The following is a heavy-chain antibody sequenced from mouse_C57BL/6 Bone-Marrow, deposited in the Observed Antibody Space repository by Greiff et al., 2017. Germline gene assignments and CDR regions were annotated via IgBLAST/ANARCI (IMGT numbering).Heavy chain of an antibody. D-gene: IGHD1-1*01. CDR3: ARAGYYGSRWYFDV. CDR1: GYTFTSYW. J-gene: IGHJ1*03. V-gene: IGHV1-61*01. CDR2: IYPSDSET. Sequence: QVQLQQPGAELVRPGSSVKLSCKASGYTFTSYWMDWVKQRPGQGLEWIGNIYPSDSETHYNQKFKDKATLTVDKSSSTAYMHLSSLTSEDSAVYYCARAGYYGSRWYFDVWGTGTTVTVSS.